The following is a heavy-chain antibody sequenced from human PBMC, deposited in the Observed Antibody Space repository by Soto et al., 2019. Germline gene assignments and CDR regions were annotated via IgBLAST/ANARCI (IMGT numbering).Heavy chain of an antibody. Sequence: PGGSLRLSCAASGFTFSSYSMNWVRQAPGKGLEWVSSISSSSSYIYYADSVKGRFTISRDNAKNSLYLQMNSLRAEDTAVYYCARSGSGENWFDPWGQGTLVTVSS. CDR1: GFTFSSYS. D-gene: IGHD3-10*01. CDR3: ARSGSGENWFDP. CDR2: ISSSSSYI. J-gene: IGHJ5*02. V-gene: IGHV3-21*01.